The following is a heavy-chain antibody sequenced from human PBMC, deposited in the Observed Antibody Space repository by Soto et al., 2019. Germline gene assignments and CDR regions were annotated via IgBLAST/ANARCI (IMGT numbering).Heavy chain of an antibody. D-gene: IGHD3-16*02. CDR2: INHSGST. CDR1: GGSFSGYY. CDR3: ARSVYDYIWGSYRYGYAFVI. Sequence: SETLSLTCPVYGGSFSGYYCGWIREPSGQGLEWIGEINHSGSTNYNPSLKSRVTISVDTSKNQFSLKLSSVTAADTAVYYCARSVYDYIWGSYRYGYAFVIWGQGTMVTVSS. J-gene: IGHJ3*02. V-gene: IGHV4-34*01.